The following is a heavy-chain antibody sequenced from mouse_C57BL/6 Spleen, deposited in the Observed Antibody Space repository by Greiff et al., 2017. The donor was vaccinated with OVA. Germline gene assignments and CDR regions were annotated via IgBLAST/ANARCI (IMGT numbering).Heavy chain of an antibody. D-gene: IGHD1-1*01. CDR3: AIPYYYGSDWYFDV. CDR2: IHPNSGST. CDR1: GYTFTSYW. V-gene: IGHV1-64*01. J-gene: IGHJ1*03. Sequence: VQLQQPGAELVKPGASVKLSCKASGYTFTSYWMHWVKQRPGQGLEWIGMIHPNSGSTNYNEKFKSKATLTVDKSSSTAYMQLSSLTSEDSAVYYCAIPYYYGSDWYFDVWGTGTTVTVSS.